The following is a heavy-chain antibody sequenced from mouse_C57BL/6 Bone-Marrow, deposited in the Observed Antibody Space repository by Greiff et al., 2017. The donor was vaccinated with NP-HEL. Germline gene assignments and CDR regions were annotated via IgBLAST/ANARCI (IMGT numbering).Heavy chain of an antibody. CDR1: GFTFSDYG. D-gene: IGHD1-1*01. CDR2: ISSGSSTI. V-gene: IGHV5-17*01. J-gene: IGHJ3*01. CDR3: ARRCGSSPAWFAY. Sequence: EVKLVESGGGLVKPGGSLKLSCAASGFTFSDYGMHWVRQAPEKGLEWVAYISSGSSTIYYADTVKGRFTISRDNAKNTLFLQMTSLRSADTAMYYCARRCGSSPAWFAYWGQGTLVTVSA.